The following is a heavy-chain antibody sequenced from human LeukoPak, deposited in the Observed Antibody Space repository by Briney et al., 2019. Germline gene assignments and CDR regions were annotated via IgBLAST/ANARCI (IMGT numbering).Heavy chain of an antibody. CDR2: IKQDGSER. V-gene: IGHV3-7*01. J-gene: IGHJ6*02. CDR3: ASPVRYCSSTNCYIDYYYGMDV. CDR1: GFTLSSYW. Sequence: GGSLRLSCAASGFTLSSYWMSWVRQAPGKGLEWVANIKQDGSERYYVDSVKGRFTISRDNAKNSLYLQMNSLRVEDTAVYYCASPVRYCSSTNCYIDYYYGMDVWGQGTTVTVSS. D-gene: IGHD2-2*02.